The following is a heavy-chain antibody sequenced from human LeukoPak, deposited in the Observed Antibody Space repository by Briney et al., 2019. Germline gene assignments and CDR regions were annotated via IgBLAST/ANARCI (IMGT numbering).Heavy chain of an antibody. CDR1: GLTLSNYG. D-gene: IGHD3-22*01. J-gene: IGHJ4*02. CDR3: AKRGVVIRVILVGFHKEAYYFDS. CDR2: ISGSGGST. V-gene: IGHV3-23*01. Sequence: QTGGSLRLSCAVSGLTLSNYGMSWVRQAPGKGLEWVAGISGSGGSTNYADSVKGRFSISRDNPKNTLYLQMNSLRAEDTAVYFCAKRGVVIRVILVGFHKEAYYFDSWGQGALVTVSS.